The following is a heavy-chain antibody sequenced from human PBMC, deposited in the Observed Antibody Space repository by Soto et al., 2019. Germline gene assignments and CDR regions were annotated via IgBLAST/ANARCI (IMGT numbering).Heavy chain of an antibody. Sequence: SETLSLTCTVSGGSVSGYYWSWIRQSPGKGLEWLGYIFYRGTTKYSPSVKGRVTIPVDTSRNQFSLNLSSVTAADTAVYYCTRHAIIPKLQYGMDVWGQGTMVTVSS. V-gene: IGHV4-59*02. CDR3: TRHAIIPKLQYGMDV. D-gene: IGHD3-22*01. CDR2: IFYRGTT. CDR1: GGSVSGYY. J-gene: IGHJ6*02.